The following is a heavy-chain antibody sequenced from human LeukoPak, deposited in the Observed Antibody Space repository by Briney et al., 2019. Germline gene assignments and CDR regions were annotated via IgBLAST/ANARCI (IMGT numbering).Heavy chain of an antibody. CDR3: ARDVDTSGHFSRFDP. CDR1: GFIFSNYG. D-gene: IGHD3-22*01. V-gene: IGHV3-33*01. J-gene: IGHJ5*02. Sequence: PGKSLRLSCAASGFIFSNYGMHRVRQAPGKGLEWVAVIWYDGSNQEYADSVRGRFTISRDSSKNTVYLQMNSLRDDDTAVYYCARDVDTSGHFSRFDPWGQGTLVTVSS. CDR2: IWYDGSNQ.